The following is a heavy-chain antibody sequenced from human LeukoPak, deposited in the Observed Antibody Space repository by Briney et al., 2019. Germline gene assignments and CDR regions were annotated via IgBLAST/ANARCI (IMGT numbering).Heavy chain of an antibody. CDR3: AREGPYSSGWYPRGSYNWFDP. D-gene: IGHD6-19*01. CDR1: GGSISSGSYH. V-gene: IGHV4-61*01. CDR2: IYYSGST. J-gene: IGHJ5*02. Sequence: PSETLSLTCTVSGGSISSGSYHWSWIRQPPGKGLEWIGYIYYSGSTNYNPSLKSRVTISVDTSKNQFSLKLSSVTAADTAVYYCAREGPYSSGWYPRGSYNWFDPWGQGTLVTVSS.